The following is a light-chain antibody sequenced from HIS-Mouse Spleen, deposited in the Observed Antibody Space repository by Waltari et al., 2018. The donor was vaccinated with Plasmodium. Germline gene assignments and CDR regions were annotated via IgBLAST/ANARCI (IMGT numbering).Light chain of an antibody. CDR3: QQYNNWSFT. CDR2: GAS. Sequence: EIVMTPSPAPLSVSPGERAPLSCRASQSVSSNLAWYQQKPGQAPRLLIYGASTRATGIPARFSGSGSGTEFTLTISSLQSEDFAVYYCQQYNNWSFTFGPGTKVDIK. J-gene: IGKJ3*01. V-gene: IGKV3-15*01. CDR1: QSVSSN.